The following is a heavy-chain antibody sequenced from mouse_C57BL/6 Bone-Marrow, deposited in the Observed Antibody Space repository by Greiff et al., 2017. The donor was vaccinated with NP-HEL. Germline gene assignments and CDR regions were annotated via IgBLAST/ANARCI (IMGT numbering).Heavy chain of an antibody. CDR2: IYPGDGDT. J-gene: IGHJ2*01. CDR1: GYAFSSSW. V-gene: IGHV1-82*01. CDR3: ARRNFFFDY. Sequence: VKVLESGPELVKPGASVKISCKASGYAFSSSWMNWVKQRPGKGLEWIGRIYPGDGDTNYNGKFKGKATLTADKSSSTAYMQLSSLTSEDSAVYFCARRNFFFDYWGQGTTLTVSS.